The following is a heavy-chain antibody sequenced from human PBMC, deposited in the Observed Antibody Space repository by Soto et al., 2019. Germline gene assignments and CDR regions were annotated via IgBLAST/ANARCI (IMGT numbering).Heavy chain of an antibody. CDR2: ISAYNDNP. Sequence: ASVKVSCKASGYTFNSYGISWVRQAPGQGLEWTGWISAYNDNPNYAQKLQGRVTMTTDTSTSTAYMELRSLRSDDTAVYYCARVSTHCSSTSCLTYYYGMDVWGQGTTVTVSS. CDR1: GYTFNSYG. D-gene: IGHD2-2*01. CDR3: ARVSTHCSSTSCLTYYYGMDV. V-gene: IGHV1-18*01. J-gene: IGHJ6*02.